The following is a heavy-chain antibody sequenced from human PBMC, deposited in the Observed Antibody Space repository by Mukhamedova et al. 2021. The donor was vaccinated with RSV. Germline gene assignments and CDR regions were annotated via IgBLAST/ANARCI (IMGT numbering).Heavy chain of an antibody. D-gene: IGHD3-22*01. CDR2: ISAYNGNT. Sequence: GLEWMGWISAYNGNTNYAQKFQGRVTMTTDTSTSTGYMELRSLRSDDTAVYYCARHKYYYDSSGYELGYWGQGNLVTGSS. CDR3: ARHKYYYDSSGYELGY. J-gene: IGHJ4*02. V-gene: IGHV1-18*01.